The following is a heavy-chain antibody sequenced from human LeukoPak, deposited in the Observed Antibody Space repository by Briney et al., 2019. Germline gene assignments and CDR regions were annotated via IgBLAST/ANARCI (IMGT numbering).Heavy chain of an antibody. Sequence: TSQTLSLTCAISGDSVSSNSAAWDWIRQSPSRGLEWLGRTYHRSKWYNDYAVSVKSRITINPDTSKNQFSLQLNSVTPEDTAVYYCARDQGTHNWGLDGMDVWGQGTTVTVSS. CDR2: TYHRSKWYN. J-gene: IGHJ6*02. CDR3: ARDQGTHNWGLDGMDV. D-gene: IGHD7-27*01. V-gene: IGHV6-1*01. CDR1: GDSVSSNSAA.